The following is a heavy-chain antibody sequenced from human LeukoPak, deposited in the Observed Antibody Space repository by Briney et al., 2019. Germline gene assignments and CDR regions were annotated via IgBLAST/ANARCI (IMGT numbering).Heavy chain of an antibody. V-gene: IGHV3-48*04. D-gene: IGHD1-26*01. J-gene: IGHJ4*02. Sequence: AGGSLRLSCVASRFSFSSYWMSWVRRAPGKGLEWVSYISNTGTTIYYADSVKGRFTISRDNAKNSLYLQMNSLRAEDTAAYYCARGGAADYWGQGTLVTVSS. CDR3: ARGGAADY. CDR2: ISNTGTTI. CDR1: RFSFSSYW.